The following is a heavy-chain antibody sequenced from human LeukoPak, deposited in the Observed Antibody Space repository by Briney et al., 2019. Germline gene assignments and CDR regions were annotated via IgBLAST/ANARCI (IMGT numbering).Heavy chain of an antibody. Sequence: PGGSLRLSCAASGFTFSSYAMSWVRQAPGKGLEWVSAISGSGGSTYYADSVKGRSTISRDNSKNTLYLQMNSLRAEDTAVYYCAKPPSKCSSTSCYTWGIGDYWGQGTLVTVSS. V-gene: IGHV3-23*01. D-gene: IGHD2-2*02. J-gene: IGHJ4*02. CDR2: ISGSGGST. CDR3: AKPPSKCSSTSCYTWGIGDY. CDR1: GFTFSSYA.